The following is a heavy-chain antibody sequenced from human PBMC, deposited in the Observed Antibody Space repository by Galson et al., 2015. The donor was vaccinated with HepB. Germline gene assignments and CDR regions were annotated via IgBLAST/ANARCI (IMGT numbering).Heavy chain of an antibody. CDR1: GFTYTYYG. J-gene: IGHJ4*01. CDR3: VQAPQVNLAFY. Sequence: SLRLSCAASGFTYTYYGFHWVRQAPGKGLEWLAYDGHSGDSYADSVTGRFIISRDISRNSLHLQMRHLRADDTALYYCVQAPQVNLAFYWGQGTLVTVSS. CDR2: YDGHSGD. V-gene: IGHV3-33*01. D-gene: IGHD3-3*02.